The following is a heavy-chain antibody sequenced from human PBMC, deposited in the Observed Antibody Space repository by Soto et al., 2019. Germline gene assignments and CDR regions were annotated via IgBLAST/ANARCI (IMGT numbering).Heavy chain of an antibody. D-gene: IGHD6-19*01. Sequence: QVQLEQSGAEVKKPGDSMKVSCKASGYTFTTYGISWVRQAPGQGLEWMGWINGYNGNTDYPQKLQGRVTMTTDTSTSPADMELRSLRSDDTALYYCARESSAPYNYYGMDVWGQGTTVTVSS. J-gene: IGHJ6*02. CDR2: INGYNGNT. CDR1: GYTFTTYG. V-gene: IGHV1-18*01. CDR3: ARESSAPYNYYGMDV.